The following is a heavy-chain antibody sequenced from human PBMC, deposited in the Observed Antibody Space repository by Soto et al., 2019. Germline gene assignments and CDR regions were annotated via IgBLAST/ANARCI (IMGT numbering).Heavy chain of an antibody. CDR2: IYYSGNT. V-gene: IGHV4-59*01. CDR3: ATYYDILSGYYAFDF. CDR1: GGSITSYY. Sequence: SETLSLACTVSGGSITSYYWSWIRQPPGKGLEWIGYIYYSGNTHYNPSLKSRVTISLDRSKNQFSLKLNSVTAADTAIYYCATYYDILSGYYAFDFWGQGTLVTVSS. J-gene: IGHJ4*02. D-gene: IGHD3-9*01.